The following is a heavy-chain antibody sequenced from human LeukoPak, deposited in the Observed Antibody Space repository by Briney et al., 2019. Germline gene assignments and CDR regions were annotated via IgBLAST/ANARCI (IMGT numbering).Heavy chain of an antibody. CDR3: ATTTMVRGVIIAKPDAFDI. CDR2: FDPADGKT. Sequence: ASVKVSCKVSGYNLTELSIHWVRQAPGKGLEWVGGFDPADGKTIYAQKFQGRVTMTEDTSTDTAYMELSSLRSEDTAVYYCATTTMVRGVIIAKPDAFDIWGQGTMVTVSS. J-gene: IGHJ3*02. CDR1: GYNLTELS. V-gene: IGHV1-24*01. D-gene: IGHD3-10*01.